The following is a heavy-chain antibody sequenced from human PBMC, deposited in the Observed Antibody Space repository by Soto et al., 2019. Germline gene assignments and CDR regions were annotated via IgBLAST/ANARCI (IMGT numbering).Heavy chain of an antibody. Sequence: DVRLLESGGGLVQPGGSLRLSCAASGFTFSTCAMTWVRQAPGKGLEWVASMSGVGGRTNYADSVKGRFTISRDNSKNTLYLQMSSLRAEDTALYYCAKGRGLLATYPFDYWGQGTLVSVSS. CDR2: MSGVGGRT. CDR1: GFTFSTCA. V-gene: IGHV3-23*01. J-gene: IGHJ4*02. D-gene: IGHD5-12*01. CDR3: AKGRGLLATYPFDY.